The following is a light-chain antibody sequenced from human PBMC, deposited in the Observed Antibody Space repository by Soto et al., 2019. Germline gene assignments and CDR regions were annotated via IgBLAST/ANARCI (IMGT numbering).Light chain of an antibody. CDR2: DVS. J-gene: IGLJ2*01. CDR1: SSDVGGYNY. Sequence: QSALTQPRSVSGSPGQSVTISCTGPSSDVGGYNYVSWYQQHPGKVPKLMIYDVSQRPSGVPDRFSGSKSAITASLTISGLQAEDEADYYCCSYAGDYIVLFGGGTKLTVL. V-gene: IGLV2-11*01. CDR3: CSYAGDYIVL.